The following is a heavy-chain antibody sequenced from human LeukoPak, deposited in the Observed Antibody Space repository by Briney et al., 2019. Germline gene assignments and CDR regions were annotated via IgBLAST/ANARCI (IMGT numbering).Heavy chain of an antibody. V-gene: IGHV3-15*01. J-gene: IGHJ4*02. CDR2: IKSKTDGGTT. D-gene: IGHD2-15*01. CDR1: GLTFSNAW. Sequence: XGSLRLSCAASGLTFSNAWMSWVRQAPGKGLEWVGRIKSKTDGGTTDYAAPVKGRSTISRDDSKNTLYLQMNSLKTEDTAVYYCITDSGKGGYWGRGTLVTVSS. CDR3: ITDSGKGGY.